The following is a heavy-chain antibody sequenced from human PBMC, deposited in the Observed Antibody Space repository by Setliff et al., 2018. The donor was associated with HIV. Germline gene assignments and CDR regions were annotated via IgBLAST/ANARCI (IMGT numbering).Heavy chain of an antibody. CDR2: IYYSGST. J-gene: IGHJ4*02. CDR3: ARGVNFDY. CDR1: GGSISSYY. Sequence: SETLSLTCTVSGGSISSYYWSWIRQPPGKGLEWIGYIYYSGSTNYNPSLTSRVTISVDTSRNQFSLKLTSVTAADTAIYYCARGVNFDYWGQGTQVTVSS. D-gene: IGHD3-3*01. V-gene: IGHV4-59*01.